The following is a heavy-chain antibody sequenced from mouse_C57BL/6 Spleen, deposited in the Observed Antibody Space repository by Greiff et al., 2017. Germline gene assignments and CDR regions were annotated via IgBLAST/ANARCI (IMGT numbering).Heavy chain of an antibody. D-gene: IGHD1-1*01. CDR3: ARTGLITNWYFDV. Sequence: EVQLQQSGPELVKPGASVKISCKASGYTFTDYYMNWVKQSHGKSLEWIGDINPNNGGTSYNQKFKGKATLTVDKSSSTAYMELRSLTSEDSAVYYCARTGLITNWYFDVWGTGTTVTVSS. CDR1: GYTFTDYY. J-gene: IGHJ1*03. CDR2: INPNNGGT. V-gene: IGHV1-26*01.